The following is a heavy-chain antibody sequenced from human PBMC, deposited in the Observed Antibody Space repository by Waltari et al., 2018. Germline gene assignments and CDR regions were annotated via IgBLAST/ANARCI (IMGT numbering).Heavy chain of an antibody. D-gene: IGHD2-15*01. CDR2: INPNSGGT. V-gene: IGHV1-2*06. J-gene: IGHJ5*02. CDR3: ARDLGYCSGGSCYDP. Sequence: QVQLVQSGAEVKKPGASVKVSYKASGYPFTGYYMNWVRQAPGQGLEWMGRINPNSGGTNYAQKFQGRVTMTRDTSISTAYMELSRLRSDDTAVYYCARDLGYCSGGSCYDPWGQGTLVTVSS. CDR1: GYPFTGYY.